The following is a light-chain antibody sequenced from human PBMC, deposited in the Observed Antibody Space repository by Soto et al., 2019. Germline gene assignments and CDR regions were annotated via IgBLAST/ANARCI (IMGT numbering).Light chain of an antibody. J-gene: IGLJ3*02. Sequence: QAVVTQPPSASASLGASVTLTCTLSSGYSNYKVDWYQQRPGKGPRFVMRVGTGGIVGSKGDGIPDRFSVLGSGLNRYLTTQNIHEVDDRDEHGEADHGSGSNFVWVFGAGTKLTVL. CDR3: EADHGSGSNFVWV. V-gene: IGLV9-49*01. CDR2: VGTGGIVG. CDR1: SGYSNYK.